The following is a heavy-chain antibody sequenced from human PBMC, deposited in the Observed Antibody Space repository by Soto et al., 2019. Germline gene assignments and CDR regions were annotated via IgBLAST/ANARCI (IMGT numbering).Heavy chain of an antibody. V-gene: IGHV5-51*01. CDR2: IYPGDSDT. D-gene: IGHD1-26*01. CDR1: GYSVTSYW. J-gene: IGHJ6*02. CDR3: ARRLYSGSYYRYCYGMDV. Sequence: GEXLKISCKGSGYSVTSYWIGWVRQMPGKGLEWMGIIYPGDSDTRYSPSFQGQVTISADKSIRTAYLQWSSLKASDTAMYYCARRLYSGSYYRYCYGMDVWGQGTTVTVSS.